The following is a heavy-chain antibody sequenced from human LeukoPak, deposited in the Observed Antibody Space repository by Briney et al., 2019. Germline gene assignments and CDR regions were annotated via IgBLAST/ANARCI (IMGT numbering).Heavy chain of an antibody. V-gene: IGHV4-61*02. D-gene: IGHD1-26*01. CDR1: GGSISIGTYY. CDR2: IYSSGST. Sequence: PSQTLSLTCTVSGGSISIGTYYWSWIRQPAGKGLEWTGRIYSSGSTNYKSSLTSRVSISLDTSKNQFSLKLTSVTAADTAVYYCARGGSYSLPFDYWGQGTLVTVSS. J-gene: IGHJ4*02. CDR3: ARGGSYSLPFDY.